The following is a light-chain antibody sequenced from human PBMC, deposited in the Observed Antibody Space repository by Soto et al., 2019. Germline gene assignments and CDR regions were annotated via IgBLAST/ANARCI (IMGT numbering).Light chain of an antibody. CDR2: GAS. CDR1: QSVSSSY. CDR3: QQYGSSPVT. J-gene: IGKJ2*01. Sequence: EIVLTQSPGTLSLSPGERATLSCRASQSVSSSYLAWYQQKPGLAPRLLIYGASSRATGIPDRFSGSGSGTDFTLTISRLEPEDFAVYYCQQYGSSPVTFGQGTKLEIK. V-gene: IGKV3-20*01.